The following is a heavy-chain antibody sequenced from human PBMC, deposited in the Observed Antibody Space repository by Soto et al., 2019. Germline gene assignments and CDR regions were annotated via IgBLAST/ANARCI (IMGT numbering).Heavy chain of an antibody. CDR1: GFTFNNYG. Sequence: GGSRRLSWAASGFTFNNYGIHWVRQAPGKGLEWVALISFDGRSEYYGDSGTGRFTVSRDNFKNMLYLQINNLGTEDTALYYCARDMRGYNYGPLDYWGQGVLVTVSS. CDR3: ARDMRGYNYGPLDY. CDR2: ISFDGRSE. V-gene: IGHV3-30*03. D-gene: IGHD5-12*01. J-gene: IGHJ4*02.